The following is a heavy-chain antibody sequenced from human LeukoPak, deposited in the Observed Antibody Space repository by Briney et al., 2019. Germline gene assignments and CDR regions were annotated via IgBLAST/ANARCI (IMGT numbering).Heavy chain of an antibody. CDR2: IWYGGSNK. Sequence: QPGRSLRLSCAASGFALSSYGMHWVRQSPGKGLEWMALIWYGGSNKYYADSVKGRFTISRDNSKNTVYLQMGSLGVEDTAVYYCARWRRGSSTDWYVLDYWGQGALVTVS. CDR3: ARWRRGSSTDWYVLDY. CDR1: GFALSSYG. V-gene: IGHV3-33*01. J-gene: IGHJ4*02. D-gene: IGHD3-9*01.